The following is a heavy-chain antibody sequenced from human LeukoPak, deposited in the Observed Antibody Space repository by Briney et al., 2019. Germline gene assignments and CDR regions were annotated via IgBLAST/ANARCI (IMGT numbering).Heavy chain of an antibody. J-gene: IGHJ5*02. Sequence: SETLSLTCAVYGGSFSGYYWSWIRQPPGKGLEWIGEINHSGSTNYNPSLKSRVTISVDTSKNQFSLKLSSVTAADTAVYYCARGRCSGGSCLKFDWFDPWGQGTLVTVSS. V-gene: IGHV4-34*01. CDR3: ARGRCSGGSCLKFDWFDP. CDR1: GGSFSGYY. D-gene: IGHD2-15*01. CDR2: INHSGST.